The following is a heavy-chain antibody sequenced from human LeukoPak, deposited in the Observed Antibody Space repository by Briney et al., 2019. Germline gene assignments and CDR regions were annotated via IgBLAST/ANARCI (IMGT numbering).Heavy chain of an antibody. V-gene: IGHV3-73*01. Sequence: GGSLRLSCLASGFTFTSYFMSWVRQAPGKGLESVGHIRSKTNNYATAYAASVKGRFTISRDDSKNTAYLQMSSLETEDTAIYYCTKPRGYGSGTYYDYWGQGTLVTVSS. CDR3: TKPRGYGSGTYYDY. J-gene: IGHJ4*02. D-gene: IGHD3-10*01. CDR2: IRSKTNNYAT. CDR1: GFTFTSYF.